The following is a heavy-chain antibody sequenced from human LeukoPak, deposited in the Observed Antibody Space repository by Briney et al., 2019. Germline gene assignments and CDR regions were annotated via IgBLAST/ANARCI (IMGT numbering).Heavy chain of an antibody. CDR1: GFTFSSYG. J-gene: IGHJ4*02. CDR2: IRYDGSNK. D-gene: IGHD6-13*01. Sequence: PGGSLRLSCAASGFTFSSYGMHWVRQAPGKGLEGVAFIRYDGSNKYYADSVRGPSPISRYNSKNTLYLQMNSLRADDTAVYYCAEDRSNSWGSYFGYWGQGTLVTVSS. V-gene: IGHV3-30*02. CDR3: AEDRSNSWGSYFGY.